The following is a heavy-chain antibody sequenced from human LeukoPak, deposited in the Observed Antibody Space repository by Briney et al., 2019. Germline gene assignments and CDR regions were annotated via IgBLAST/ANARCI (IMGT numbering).Heavy chain of an antibody. V-gene: IGHV1-8*01. CDR3: ARVSSSWSGYYLDY. D-gene: IGHD6-13*01. J-gene: IGHJ4*02. CDR1: GYTFTSYD. Sequence: ASVKVSCKASGYTFTSYDINWVRQATGQGLEWMGWMNPNSGNTGYAQKFQGRVTMTRNTSISTAYMELSSLRSEDTAVYYCARVSSSWSGYYLDYWGQGTLVTVSS. CDR2: MNPNSGNT.